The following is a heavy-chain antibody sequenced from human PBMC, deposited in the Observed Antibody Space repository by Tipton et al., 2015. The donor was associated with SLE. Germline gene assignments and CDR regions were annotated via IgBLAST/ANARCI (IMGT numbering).Heavy chain of an antibody. CDR2: IYYSGST. D-gene: IGHD3-3*02. CDR3: ARVQGFSSWYFDL. J-gene: IGHJ2*01. CDR1: GGSISSSSYY. Sequence: LRLSCTVSGGSISSSSYYWGWIRQPPGKGLEWIGSIYYSGSTYYNPSLKSRVTISVDTSKNQFSLKLSSVTAADTAVYYCARVQGFSSWYFDLWGRGTLVTVSS. V-gene: IGHV4-39*07.